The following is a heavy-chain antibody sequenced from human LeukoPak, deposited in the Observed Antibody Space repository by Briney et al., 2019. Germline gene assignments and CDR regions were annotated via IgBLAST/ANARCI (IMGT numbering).Heavy chain of an antibody. D-gene: IGHD2-2*01. V-gene: IGHV5-51*01. CDR1: DYRFASYW. CDR3: ARLGYCTSTTCNVLDY. CDR2: IYPGDSDT. J-gene: IGHJ4*02. Sequence: GESLKISCKGSDYRFASYWIAWVRQMPGKGLEWMGIIYPGDSDTRYSPSFQGQVAISADKSISTAYLQWSSLKASDTAIYYCARLGYCTSTTCNVLDYWGQGTLVTVSS.